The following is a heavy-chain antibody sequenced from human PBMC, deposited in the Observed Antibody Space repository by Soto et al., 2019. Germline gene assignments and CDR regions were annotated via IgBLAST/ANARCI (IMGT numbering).Heavy chain of an antibody. CDR1: GFTFSSYA. D-gene: IGHD1-1*01. Sequence: QVQLVESGGGVVQPGRSLRLSCAASGFTFSSYAMHWVRQAPGKGLEWVAVISYDGSNKYYADSVKGRFTISRDNSKNTLYLQMNSLRAEDTAVYYCAKVRLGGTYYYYGMDVWGQGTTVTVSS. V-gene: IGHV3-30*04. CDR2: ISYDGSNK. J-gene: IGHJ6*02. CDR3: AKVRLGGTYYYYGMDV.